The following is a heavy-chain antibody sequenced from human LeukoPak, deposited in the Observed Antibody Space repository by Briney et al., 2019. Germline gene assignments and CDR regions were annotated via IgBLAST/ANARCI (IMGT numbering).Heavy chain of an antibody. CDR3: ARNREYYDSSGYFFRWFDP. Sequence: ASVKVSCKASGYTFTSYGISWVRQAPGQGLEWMGWISAYNGNTNYAQKLQGRVTMTTDTSTSTAYMELRSLRSDDTAVYYCARNREYYDSSGYFFRWFDPWGQGTLVTVSS. D-gene: IGHD3-22*01. CDR2: ISAYNGNT. CDR1: GYTFTSYG. V-gene: IGHV1-18*01. J-gene: IGHJ5*02.